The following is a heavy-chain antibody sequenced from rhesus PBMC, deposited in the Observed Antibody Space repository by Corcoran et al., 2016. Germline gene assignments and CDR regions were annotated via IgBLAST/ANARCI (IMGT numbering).Heavy chain of an antibody. J-gene: IGHJ4*01. CDR2: IGGSSGST. V-gene: IGHV4-127*01. CDR1: GYSISSGYG. CDR3: ARVQAYCSGGVCYTDKLFDY. Sequence: QVQLQESGPGLVKPSETLSLTCAVSGYSISSGYGWSWIRQPPGKGLEWIGYIGGSSGSTNYNPSLKSRVTISKDTSKNQFSLKLSSVTAADTAVYYCARVQAYCSGGVCYTDKLFDYWGQGVLVTVSS. D-gene: IGHD2-39*02.